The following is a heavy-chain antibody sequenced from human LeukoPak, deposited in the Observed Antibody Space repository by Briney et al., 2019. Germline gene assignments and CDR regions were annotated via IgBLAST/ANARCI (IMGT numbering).Heavy chain of an antibody. Sequence: PGGSLRLSCAASGFTFSNYATSWVRQAPGKGLEWVSGINVSGGSTFYADSVRGRFTISRDNSKNTLYLQMISLRAEDTAVYYCAKDQYCTSTSCYVGYWGQGTLVTVSS. CDR1: GFTFSNYA. J-gene: IGHJ4*02. V-gene: IGHV3-23*01. CDR3: AKDQYCTSTSCYVGY. CDR2: INVSGGST. D-gene: IGHD2-2*01.